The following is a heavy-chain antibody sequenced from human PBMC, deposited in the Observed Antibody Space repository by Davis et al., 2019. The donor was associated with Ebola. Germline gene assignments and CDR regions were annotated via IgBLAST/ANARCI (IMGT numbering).Heavy chain of an antibody. V-gene: IGHV3-30*03. J-gene: IGHJ4*02. CDR3: ARGHVRWELLPPGIEY. D-gene: IGHD1-26*01. CDR2: ISYDGSNK. Sequence: GESLKISCAASGFTFSSYGMHWVRQAPGKGLEWVAVISYDGSNKYYADSVKGRFTISRDNSKNTLYLQMNGLRAEDTAVYYCARGHVRWELLPPGIEYWGQGTLVTVSS. CDR1: GFTFSSYG.